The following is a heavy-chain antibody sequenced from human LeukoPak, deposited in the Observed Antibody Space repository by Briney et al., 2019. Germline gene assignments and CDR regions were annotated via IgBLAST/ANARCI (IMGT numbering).Heavy chain of an antibody. CDR2: IYYSGST. CDR3: ARDILAVAGQ. Sequence: SETLSLTCTVSGGSISSYYWSWIRQPPGKGLEWIGYIYYSGSTNYNPSLKSRVTISVDTSKNQFSLKLSSVTAADTAVYYCARDILAVAGQWGQGTLVTVSS. V-gene: IGHV4-59*01. D-gene: IGHD6-19*01. CDR1: GGSISSYY. J-gene: IGHJ1*01.